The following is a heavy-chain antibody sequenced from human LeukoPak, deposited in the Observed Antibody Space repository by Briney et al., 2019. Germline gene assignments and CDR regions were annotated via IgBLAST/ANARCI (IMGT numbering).Heavy chain of an antibody. CDR3: ARVADFYVLGNAFDI. J-gene: IGHJ3*02. Sequence: ASVKVSCKASGYTFTNFDINWVRQATGQGLEWMGWMNPKTGNTGSAQKFQGRVTISGNTSISTAYMELSSLRSEDTAVYYCARVADFYVLGNAFDIWGQGTMVTVSS. V-gene: IGHV1-8*01. D-gene: IGHD3-16*01. CDR2: MNPKTGNT. CDR1: GYTFTNFD.